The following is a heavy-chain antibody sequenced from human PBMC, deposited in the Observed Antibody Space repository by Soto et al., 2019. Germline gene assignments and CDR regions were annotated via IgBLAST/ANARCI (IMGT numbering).Heavy chain of an antibody. CDR1: GGSLGGYY. CDR3: GREDDGGDSLDV. D-gene: IGHD2-21*02. V-gene: IGHV4-34*09. CDR2: IHLSASI. J-gene: IGHJ6*02. Sequence: SETLSLTCAVYGGSLGGYYGSWIRQPPGKSMEWIGYIHLSASILYNPSLESRVTISVDTSKDHFSLPLTSVSAADAAVYFCGREDDGGDSLDVWGQGTTVTVSS.